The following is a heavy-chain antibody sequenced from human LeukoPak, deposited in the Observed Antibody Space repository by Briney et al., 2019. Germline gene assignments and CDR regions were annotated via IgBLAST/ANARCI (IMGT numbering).Heavy chain of an antibody. Sequence: PGGSLRLSCAASGFTFSSYAMSWVRQAPGKGLEWVSTISGSGGSTYYADSVKGRFTISRDNSKNALYLQMSSLRAEDTAVYYCAKPSSGWYLFDYWGQGTLVTVSS. J-gene: IGHJ4*02. D-gene: IGHD6-19*01. V-gene: IGHV3-23*01. CDR3: AKPSSGWYLFDY. CDR2: ISGSGGST. CDR1: GFTFSSYA.